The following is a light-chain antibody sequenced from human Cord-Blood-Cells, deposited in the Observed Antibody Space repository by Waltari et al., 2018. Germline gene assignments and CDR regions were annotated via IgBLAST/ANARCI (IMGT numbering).Light chain of an antibody. J-gene: IGKJ5*01. CDR2: DAS. CDR3: QQYDNLPPDT. Sequence: DIQMTQSPSSLSASVVDRVTITCQASQDISNYLNWYQQKPGKAPQLLIYDASNLETGVPSRFSGSGSGTDFTFTISSLQPEDIATYYCQQYDNLPPDTFGQGTRLEIK. V-gene: IGKV1-33*01. CDR1: QDISNY.